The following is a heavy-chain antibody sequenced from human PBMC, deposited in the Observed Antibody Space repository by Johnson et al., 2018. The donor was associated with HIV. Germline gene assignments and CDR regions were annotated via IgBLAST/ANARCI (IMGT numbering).Heavy chain of an antibody. V-gene: IGHV3-30*02. J-gene: IGHJ3*02. CDR2: IRYDGSNK. CDR1: GFTFSYYG. Sequence: QMLLVESGGGVVQPGGSLRLSCATSGFTFSYYGLHWVRQAPGKGLEWVAFIRYDGSNKYYADSVKGRFTTSRDNSKNTLYLQMNSLRAEDTAVYYCARDDGGGGDAFDIWGQGTMVTVSS. CDR3: ARDDGGGGDAFDI. D-gene: IGHD2-15*01.